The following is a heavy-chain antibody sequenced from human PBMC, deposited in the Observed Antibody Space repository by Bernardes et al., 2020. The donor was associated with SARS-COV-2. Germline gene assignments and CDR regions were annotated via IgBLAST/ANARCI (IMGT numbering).Heavy chain of an antibody. J-gene: IGHJ4*02. V-gene: IGHV3-7*03. CDR1: GFTFSSYW. CDR3: ATEYSNLDYYFDY. CDR2: IKEDGSEK. D-gene: IGHD6-6*01. Sequence: GGSLRLSCAASGFTFSSYWMSWVRQAPGKGLEWVANIKEDGSEKNYVDSVKGRFSISRDNSKNTLYLQMNSLRAEDTAVYYCATEYSNLDYYFDYWGQGTLVTVSS.